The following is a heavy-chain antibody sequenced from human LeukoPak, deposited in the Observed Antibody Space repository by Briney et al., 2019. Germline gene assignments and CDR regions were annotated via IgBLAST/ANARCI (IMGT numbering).Heavy chain of an antibody. CDR2: ISGTGANT. J-gene: IGHJ4*02. CDR3: VRDAYRFGGSYPDLDY. Sequence: HPGGSLRLSCAASGFTFVSYAMSWVRQAPGKGLEWVSGISGTGANTYYAEFLKGRFSISRDNSRNTLYLQVNTLRAEDTAVYYCVRDAYRFGGSYPDLDYWGQGTLVTVSS. D-gene: IGHD3-10*01. CDR1: GFTFVSYA. V-gene: IGHV3-23*01.